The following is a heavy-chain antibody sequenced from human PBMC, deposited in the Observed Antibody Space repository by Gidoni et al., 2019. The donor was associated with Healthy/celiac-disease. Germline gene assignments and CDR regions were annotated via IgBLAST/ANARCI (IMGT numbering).Heavy chain of an antibody. CDR3: ARARYCSSTSCWYYFDY. V-gene: IGHV4-31*03. Sequence: QVQLQESGPGLVKTSQTLSINCTVSGGSISSGGYYWSWIRQHPGKGLEWIGYIYYSGSTYYNPSLKSRVTISVDTSKNQFSLKLSSVTAADTAVYYCARARYCSSTSCWYYFDYWGQGTLVTVSS. J-gene: IGHJ4*02. CDR1: GGSISSGGYY. D-gene: IGHD2-2*01. CDR2: IYYSGST.